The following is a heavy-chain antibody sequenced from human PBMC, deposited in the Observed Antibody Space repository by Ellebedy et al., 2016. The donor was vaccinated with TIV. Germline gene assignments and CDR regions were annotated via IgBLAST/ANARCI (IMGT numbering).Heavy chain of an antibody. J-gene: IGHJ4*02. V-gene: IGHV4-39*07. CDR2: IHYTGTT. Sequence: MPSETLSLTCSVSGDSISGSNYYGGWIRQPPGKGLEWIGSIHYTGTTFYNPSLKSRVSISVDTSKNNISLKVNSVTAADTAKYYCASHRGFYSGWSFDYWGQGTLITVSS. CDR3: ASHRGFYSGWSFDY. CDR1: GDSISGSNYY. D-gene: IGHD5-12*01.